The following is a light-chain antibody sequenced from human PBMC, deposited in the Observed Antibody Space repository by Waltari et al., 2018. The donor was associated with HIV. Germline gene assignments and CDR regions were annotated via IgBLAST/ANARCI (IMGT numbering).Light chain of an antibody. J-gene: IGLJ1*01. Sequence: QSVLTQPPSASETPGQRVTISCSGSSSNIGRNTVNWYQHLPGMATKLLIYSNNQRPSGVPDRFSGSKSGTSASLAISGLQSEDDTDYYCATWDDTLNGLVFGTGTKVTVL. CDR1: SSNIGRNT. CDR2: SNN. V-gene: IGLV1-44*01. CDR3: ATWDDTLNGLV.